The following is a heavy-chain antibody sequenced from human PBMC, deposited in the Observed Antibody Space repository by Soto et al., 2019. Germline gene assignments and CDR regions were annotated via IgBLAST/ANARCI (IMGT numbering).Heavy chain of an antibody. V-gene: IGHV6-1*01. CDR1: GDSVSSDSAA. CDR2: TYYRAKGYN. Sequence: SQALSLTCAISGDSVSSDSAAWNWIRQSPSRGLEWLGRTYYRAKGYNDYAVSVKSRITIKPDTSKNQFSLQLNSVTTEDTAVYFGARGPVTGYAVDIWGQGTMVTVSS. CDR3: ARGPVTGYAVDI. D-gene: IGHD2-21*02. J-gene: IGHJ3*02.